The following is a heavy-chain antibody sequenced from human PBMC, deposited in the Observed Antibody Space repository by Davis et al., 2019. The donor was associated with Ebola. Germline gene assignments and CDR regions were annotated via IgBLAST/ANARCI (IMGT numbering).Heavy chain of an antibody. CDR3: ASGMMGFRFDY. CDR2: ICPGDSTT. V-gene: IGHV5-51*01. D-gene: IGHD3-16*01. CDR1: GDNLNTYW. J-gene: IGHJ4*02. Sequence: GGSLRLSCKGFGDNLNTYWIAWVRQMPEKGVEWMAMICPGDSTTKYSPSFEGLVTISFDRSTTTAYLQWGSLKAADSATYYCASGMMGFRFDYWGQGTPVTVSS.